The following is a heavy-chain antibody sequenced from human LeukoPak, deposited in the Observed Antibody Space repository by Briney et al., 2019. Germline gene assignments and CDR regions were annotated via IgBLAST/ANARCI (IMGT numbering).Heavy chain of an antibody. J-gene: IGHJ6*02. CDR1: GYTFTGYY. CDR2: INPNSGGT. Sequence: ASVKVSCKASGYTFTGYYMHWVRQAPGQGLEWMGWINPNSGGTNYAQKLQGRVTMTRDTSISTAYMELSRLRSDDTAVYYCARVEISGYYDSSGYYYYYGMDVWGQGTTVTVSS. V-gene: IGHV1-2*02. D-gene: IGHD3-22*01. CDR3: ARVEISGYYDSSGYYYYYGMDV.